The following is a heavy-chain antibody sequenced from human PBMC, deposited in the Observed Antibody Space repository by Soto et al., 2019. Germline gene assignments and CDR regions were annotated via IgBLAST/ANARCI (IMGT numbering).Heavy chain of an antibody. CDR3: ARDPRLYITGTTSVYYGMDV. J-gene: IGHJ6*02. Sequence: ASVKVSCKASGYTFTGYYMHWVRQAPGQGLEWMGWINPNSGGTNYAQKFQGWVTMTRDTSISTAYMELSRLRSDDTAVYYCARDPRLYITGTTSVYYGMDVWGQGTTVTVSS. CDR2: INPNSGGT. V-gene: IGHV1-2*04. CDR1: GYTFTGYY. D-gene: IGHD1-20*01.